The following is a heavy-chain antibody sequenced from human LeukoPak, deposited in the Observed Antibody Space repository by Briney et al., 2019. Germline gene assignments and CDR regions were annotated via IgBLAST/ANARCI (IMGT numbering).Heavy chain of an antibody. CDR1: GYTFTGYY. CDR2: INPNSGGT. CDR3: ARAGATYYYDSSGYPPDY. Sequence: ASVMVSCKASGYTFTGYYMHWVRQAPGQGLEWMGRINPNSGGTNYAQKFQGRVTMTRDTSISTAYMELSRLRSDDTAVYYCARAGATYYYDSSGYPPDYWGQGTLVTVSS. V-gene: IGHV1-2*06. D-gene: IGHD3-22*01. J-gene: IGHJ4*02.